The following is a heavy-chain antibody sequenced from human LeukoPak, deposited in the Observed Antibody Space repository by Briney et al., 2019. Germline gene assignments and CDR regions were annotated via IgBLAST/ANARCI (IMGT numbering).Heavy chain of an antibody. Sequence: SVKVSCKASGGTSSSYAISWVRQAPGQGLEWMGGIIPIFGTANYAQKFQGRVTITADKSTSTAYMELSSLRSEDTAVYYCARSFLVGELPRLWGQGTLVTVSS. CDR1: GGTSSSYA. CDR3: ARSFLVGELPRL. V-gene: IGHV1-69*06. CDR2: IIPIFGTA. D-gene: IGHD1-26*01. J-gene: IGHJ4*02.